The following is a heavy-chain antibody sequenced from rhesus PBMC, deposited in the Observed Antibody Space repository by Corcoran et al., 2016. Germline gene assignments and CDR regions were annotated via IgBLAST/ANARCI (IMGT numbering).Heavy chain of an antibody. CDR2: IYGNCEST. CDR3: ARGGGNYRYDY. D-gene: IGHD1-44*01. Sequence: QVQLQESGPGLVQPSETLSLTCAVSGYSISRNYWSWIRQPPGKGLGWIGYIYGNCESTYYCPSLKSRVTSSTDTSRKQFSLKLSAGTAADTAVYYCARGGGNYRYDYWGQGFLVTVSS. CDR1: GYSISRNY. J-gene: IGHJ4*01. V-gene: IGHV4-160*01.